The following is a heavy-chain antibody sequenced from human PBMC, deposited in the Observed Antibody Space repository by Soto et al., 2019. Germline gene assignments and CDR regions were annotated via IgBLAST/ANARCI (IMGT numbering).Heavy chain of an antibody. J-gene: IGHJ6*02. Sequence: PGGSLRLSCVAPGFTFSAYAMSWVRQAPGGGLAWVSALPYNGESPHYADSVKGRFTIYRDNSKKTLFLQMNSLRAKDTALYYCAKMTSDSYGRNYGLDVWGQGTTVTVSS. V-gene: IGHV3-23*01. CDR3: AKMTSDSYGRNYGLDV. CDR2: LPYNGESP. D-gene: IGHD5-18*01. CDR1: GFTFSAYA.